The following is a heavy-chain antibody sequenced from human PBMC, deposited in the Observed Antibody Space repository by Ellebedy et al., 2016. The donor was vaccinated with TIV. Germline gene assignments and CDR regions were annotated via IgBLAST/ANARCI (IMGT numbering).Heavy chain of an antibody. V-gene: IGHV4-39*07. CDR1: GGSISNSDYY. Sequence: MPGGSLRLSCTVSGGSISNSDYYWNWIRQPPGKRLEWIGSIYYRGSAYYNPSLKSRVTVSVDTSKNQFSLNLTSVTAADTAVYYCARDPALPRGRFDTWGQGTLVTVSS. CDR3: ARDPALPRGRFDT. CDR2: IYYRGSA. J-gene: IGHJ5*02.